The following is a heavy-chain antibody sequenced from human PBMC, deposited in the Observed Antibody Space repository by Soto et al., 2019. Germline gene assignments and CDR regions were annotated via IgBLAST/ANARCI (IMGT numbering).Heavy chain of an antibody. CDR3: ARNNYSDSSGYYYFDY. CDR2: IIPIFGTT. J-gene: IGHJ4*02. D-gene: IGHD3-22*01. Sequence: SVKVSCKASGCTFSSYVISWVRKAPGQGLEWMGGIIPIFGTTKHAQKFQGRVTSTADESTSTVYMELSRLTSEDTALYYCARNNYSDSSGYYYFDYWGQGTPVTVSS. V-gene: IGHV1-69*13. CDR1: GCTFSSYV.